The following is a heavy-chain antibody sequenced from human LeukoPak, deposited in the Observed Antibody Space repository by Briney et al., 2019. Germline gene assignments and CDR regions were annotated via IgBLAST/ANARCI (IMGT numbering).Heavy chain of an antibody. CDR1: GFTFSSYS. Sequence: GGSLRLSCAASGFTFSSYSMNWVRQAPGKGLEWVSSISSSSSYIYYADSVKGRFTISRDNAKNSLYLQMNSLRAEDTAVYYCARGPRPMSYDFDYWGQGTLVTVSS. CDR3: ARGPRPMSYDFDY. J-gene: IGHJ4*02. V-gene: IGHV3-21*01. D-gene: IGHD1-26*01. CDR2: ISSSSSYI.